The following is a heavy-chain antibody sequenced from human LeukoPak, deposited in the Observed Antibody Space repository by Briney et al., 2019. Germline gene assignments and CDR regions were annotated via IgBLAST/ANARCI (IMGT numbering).Heavy chain of an antibody. CDR2: INPDGGKK. J-gene: IGHJ4*02. CDR3: ASQPAVIDLDC. Sequence: GGSLRLSCAASGFTFNNYAMSWVRQAPGKGLEWVANINPDGGKKTYVDSVKGRFTISRDNARNSLYLQMSSLRVEDTAVYYCASQPAVIDLDCWGQGTLVTVSS. V-gene: IGHV3-7*01. D-gene: IGHD2/OR15-2a*01. CDR1: GFTFNNYA.